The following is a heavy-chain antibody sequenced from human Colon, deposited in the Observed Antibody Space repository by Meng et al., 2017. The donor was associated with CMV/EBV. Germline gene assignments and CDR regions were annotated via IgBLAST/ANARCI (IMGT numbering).Heavy chain of an antibody. CDR3: ARGDFWSGYSDAFDI. V-gene: IGHV4-61*05. J-gene: IGHJ3*02. CDR2: IYYSGST. Sequence: SETLSLTCTVSGVSMTTSSYYWGWIRQPPGKGLEWIGYIYYSGSTNYNPSLKSRVTISVDTSKNQFSLKLSSVTAADTAVYYCARGDFWSGYSDAFDIWGQGTMVTVSS. CDR1: GVSMTTSSYY. D-gene: IGHD3-3*01.